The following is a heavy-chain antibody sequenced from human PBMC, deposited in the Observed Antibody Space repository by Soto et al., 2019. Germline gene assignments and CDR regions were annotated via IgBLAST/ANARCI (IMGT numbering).Heavy chain of an antibody. CDR2: IYQSGRT. J-gene: IGHJ4*02. D-gene: IGHD3-10*01. Sequence: SETLSLTCAVYGGSFSGYYWTWIRQPPGRGLEWIGYIYQSGRTTYNPSLKSRLTISLDRSKNEVSLKLTSVTAADTAVYYCTSDYTLRSYRFDYWGRGILVT. CDR1: GGSFSGYY. CDR3: TSDYTLRSYRFDY. V-gene: IGHV4-34*01.